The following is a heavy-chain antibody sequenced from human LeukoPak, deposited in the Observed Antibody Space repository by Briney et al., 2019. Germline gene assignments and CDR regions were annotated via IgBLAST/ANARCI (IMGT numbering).Heavy chain of an antibody. CDR2: ISNSGITQ. CDR1: GFTFSDHY. D-gene: IGHD3-16*01. V-gene: IGHV3-11*04. Sequence: PGGSLRLSCAASGFTFSDHYMSWIRQAPGRGLEFLSHISNSGITQYYADSVKGRLTISRDNTKNSLYLQIDGLRAEDTAVYYCARAFFFDYWGQGTLVTVSS. J-gene: IGHJ4*02. CDR3: ARAFFFDY.